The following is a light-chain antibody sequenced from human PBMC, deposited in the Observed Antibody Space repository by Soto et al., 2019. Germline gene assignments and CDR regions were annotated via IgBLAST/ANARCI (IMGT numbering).Light chain of an antibody. J-gene: IGKJ2*01. CDR1: QSVSSTY. Sequence: ETVLTQSPGTLSLSPGERATLSCRASQSVSSTYFAWYQQKPGQAPRLLIYDASSRATGIPDRFSGSGSGTDFTLSISRLEPEDFAVYYCQQYGNSPYTFGQGTKLEIK. CDR2: DAS. CDR3: QQYGNSPYT. V-gene: IGKV3-20*01.